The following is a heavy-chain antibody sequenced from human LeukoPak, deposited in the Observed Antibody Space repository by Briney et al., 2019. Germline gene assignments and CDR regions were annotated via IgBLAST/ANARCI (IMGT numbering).Heavy chain of an antibody. D-gene: IGHD1-26*01. CDR3: AREPSGSYYFDY. Sequence: PSETLSLTCAVYGGSFSGYYWSLIRQPPGKGLEWIGEINHSGSTNYNPSLKSRVTISVDTSKNQFSLKLSSVTAADTAVYYCAREPSGSYYFDYWGQGTLVTVSS. V-gene: IGHV4-34*01. J-gene: IGHJ4*02. CDR1: GGSFSGYY. CDR2: INHSGST.